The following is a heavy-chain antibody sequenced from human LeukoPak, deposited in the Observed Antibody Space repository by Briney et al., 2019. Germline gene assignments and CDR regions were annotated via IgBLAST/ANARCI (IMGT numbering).Heavy chain of an antibody. J-gene: IGHJ6*03. V-gene: IGHV3-23*01. Sequence: GRSLRLSCAASGFTFSGFAMSWVRRTPGKGPEWVSGISGSGDNTLYADSVKGRFTISRDNSKNTLYLEMNSLRAEDTAIYYCAKMKGHPLPKYYMDVWGQGTTVTVS. CDR2: ISGSGDNT. CDR3: AKMKGHPLPKYYMDV. CDR1: GFTFSGFA.